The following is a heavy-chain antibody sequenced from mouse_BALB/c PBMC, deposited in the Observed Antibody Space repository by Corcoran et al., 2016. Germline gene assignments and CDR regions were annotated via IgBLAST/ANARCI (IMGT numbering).Heavy chain of an antibody. V-gene: IGHV1S136*01. J-gene: IGHJ3*01. CDR3: ARELAY. CDR2: LNPYNDGT. Sequence: EVQLQQSGPELVKPGASVKMSCKASGYTFTSYVMHWVKQKPGQGLEWIGYLNPYNDGTKYDEKFKGKATLTSDKSSSTAYMELSSRTSADAAVYYCARELAYWGQGTLVTVSA. CDR1: GYTFTSYV.